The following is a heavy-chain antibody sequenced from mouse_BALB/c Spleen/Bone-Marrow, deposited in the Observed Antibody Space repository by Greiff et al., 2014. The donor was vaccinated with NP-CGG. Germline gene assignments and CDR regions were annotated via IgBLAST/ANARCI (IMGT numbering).Heavy chain of an antibody. CDR2: IDPANGIT. Sequence: VHVKQSGAEPVKPGASVKLSCTASGFNIKDNYIHWVKQRPEQGLEWIGRIDPANGITKYGPKFQGKTTITTDTSSNTAYLQLSSLTSEDTAVYYCARSGDGPFAYWGQGTLVTVSA. D-gene: IGHD2-3*01. CDR1: GFNIKDNY. V-gene: IGHV14-3*02. J-gene: IGHJ3*01. CDR3: ARSGDGPFAY.